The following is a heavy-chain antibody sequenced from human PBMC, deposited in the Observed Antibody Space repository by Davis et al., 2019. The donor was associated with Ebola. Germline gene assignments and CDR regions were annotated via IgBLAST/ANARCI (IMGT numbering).Heavy chain of an antibody. CDR3: ARDRGTISRPPGYMDV. J-gene: IGHJ6*03. V-gene: IGHV4-39*07. Sequence: PSETLSLTCTVSGGSISSSSYYWGWIRQPPGKGLEWIGSIYYSGSTYYNPSLKSRVTISVDTSKNQLSLKLRTVTAADTAVYYCARDRGTISRPPGYMDVWGKGTTVTVSS. CDR1: GGSISSSSYY. D-gene: IGHD2-15*01. CDR2: IYYSGST.